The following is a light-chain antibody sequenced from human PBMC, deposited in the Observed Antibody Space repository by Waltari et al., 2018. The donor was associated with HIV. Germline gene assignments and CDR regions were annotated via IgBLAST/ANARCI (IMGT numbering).Light chain of an antibody. Sequence: SYDLTQTLSVSVALGQTATITCGGTKIGSKSVHWYQQKSGQVPLLVIYKHSNRPSGIPERFSGSNSGTTATLAITGVQAGDEADYYCQVWDSSALYVFGPGTKVTV. CDR2: KHS. CDR3: QVWDSSALYV. V-gene: IGLV3-9*01. CDR1: KIGSKS. J-gene: IGLJ1*01.